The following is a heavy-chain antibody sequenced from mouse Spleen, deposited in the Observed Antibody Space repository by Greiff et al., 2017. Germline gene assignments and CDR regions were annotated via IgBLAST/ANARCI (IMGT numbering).Heavy chain of an antibody. D-gene: IGHD4-1*01. Sequence: EVQRVESGPELVKPGASVKISCKASGYTFTDYYMNWVKQSHGKSLEWIGDINPNNGGTSYNQKFKGKATLTVDKSSSTAYMELRSLTSEDSAVYYCASQAELGRYFDVWGAGTTVTVSS. CDR2: INPNNGGT. J-gene: IGHJ1*01. V-gene: IGHV1-26*01. CDR1: GYTFTDYY. CDR3: ASQAELGRYFDV.